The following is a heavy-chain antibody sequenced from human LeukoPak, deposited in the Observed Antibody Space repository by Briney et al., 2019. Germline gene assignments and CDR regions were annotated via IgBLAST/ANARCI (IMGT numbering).Heavy chain of an antibody. D-gene: IGHD3-9*01. Sequence: SVKVSCKASGCTFTRYYMHWVRPAPAQGREWMGWIDPNRGGTKIAQNFQGRVTMTRDTSISTAYMEVSRLASDDTAVYYCARADDMLTGYPFDPLGQGTLVTVSS. J-gene: IGHJ5*02. CDR2: IDPNRGGT. V-gene: IGHV1-2*02. CDR1: GCTFTRYY. CDR3: ARADDMLTGYPFDP.